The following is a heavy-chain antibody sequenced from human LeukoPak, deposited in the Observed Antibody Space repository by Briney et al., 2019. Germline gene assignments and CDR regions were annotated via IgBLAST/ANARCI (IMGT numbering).Heavy chain of an antibody. V-gene: IGHV4-39*07. Sequence: PSETLSLTCSVSGGSIIRNTYYLGWIRQPPGKGLEWIGSFYNNGTTYYNPSLQSRVTILVDTSNNQISLKMTSVTAADTAFYYCATLGLGYYYFDFWGQGTPVTVSS. CDR3: ATLGLGYYYFDF. CDR2: FYNNGTT. J-gene: IGHJ4*02. CDR1: GGSIIRNTYY. D-gene: IGHD2-21*01.